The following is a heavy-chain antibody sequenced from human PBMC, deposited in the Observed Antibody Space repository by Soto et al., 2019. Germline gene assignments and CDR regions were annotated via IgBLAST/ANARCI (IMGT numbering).Heavy chain of an antibody. CDR1: GFTFSSYA. V-gene: IGHV3-23*01. D-gene: IGHD3-3*01. J-gene: IGHJ6*02. Sequence: GGSLRLSCAASGFTFSSYAMSWVRQAPGKGLEWVSAISGSGGSTYYADSVKGRFTISRDNSKNTLYLQMNSLRAEDTAVYYCAKSLEKSNVLRFLEWLPLYYYGMDVWGQGTTVTVSS. CDR3: AKSLEKSNVLRFLEWLPLYYYGMDV. CDR2: ISGSGGST.